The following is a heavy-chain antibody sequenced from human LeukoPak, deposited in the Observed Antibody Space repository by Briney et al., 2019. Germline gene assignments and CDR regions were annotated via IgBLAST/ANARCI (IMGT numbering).Heavy chain of an antibody. V-gene: IGHV3-74*01. CDR2: LNPAGDTT. CDR3: TTVIPAA. J-gene: IGHJ4*02. Sequence: GGSLRLSCAASGFTFSDYYMSWIRQAPGKGLEWVSRLNPAGDTTTYADSVKGRFTISRDNAKYTLYLQMSSLRAEDTAVYYCTTVIPAAWGQGTLVTVSS. CDR1: GFTFSDYY. D-gene: IGHD2-2*01.